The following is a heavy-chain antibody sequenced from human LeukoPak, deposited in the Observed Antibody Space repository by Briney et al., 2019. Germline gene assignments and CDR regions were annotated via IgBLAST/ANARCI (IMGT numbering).Heavy chain of an antibody. CDR3: ARDNSVRDEAWWFYP. CDR2: ISPSGGST. J-gene: IGHJ5*02. Sequence: ASVKVSCKASGYTFTSNYMHWVRQAPGQGPEWMGVISPSGGSTTYAQKFQGRVTLTRDMSTSTDYLELSSLRSEDRAVYYCARDNSVRDEAWWFYPWGQGNLVTVSS. D-gene: IGHD5-24*01. V-gene: IGHV1-46*01. CDR1: GYTFTSNY.